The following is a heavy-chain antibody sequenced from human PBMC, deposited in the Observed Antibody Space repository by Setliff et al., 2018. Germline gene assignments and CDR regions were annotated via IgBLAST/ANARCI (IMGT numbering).Heavy chain of an antibody. Sequence: ASVKVSCKASGYTFTGYYFHWVRQAPGQGLEWMGWNSAYAQKFQGRVTMTTDTPTSTAYMELRSLRTDDTAVYYCAGGPPDFVVVPAAAKFDYWGQGTLVTVSS. D-gene: IGHD2-2*01. CDR1: GYTFTGYY. CDR2: NSAY. V-gene: IGHV1-18*04. CDR3: AGGPPDFVVVPAAAKFDY. J-gene: IGHJ4*02.